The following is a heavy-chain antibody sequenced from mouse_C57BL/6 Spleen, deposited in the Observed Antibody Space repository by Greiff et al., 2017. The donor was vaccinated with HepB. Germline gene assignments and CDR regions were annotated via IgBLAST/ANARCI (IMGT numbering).Heavy chain of an antibody. J-gene: IGHJ2*01. CDR2: IRLKSDNYAT. CDR1: GFTFSNYW. Sequence: EVMLVESGGGLVQPGGSMKLSCVASGFTFSNYWMNWVRQSPEKGLEWVAQIRLKSDNYATHYAESVKGRFTISRDDSKSSVYLQMNNLRAEDTGIYYCTGPYELLYFDYWGQGTTLTVSS. V-gene: IGHV6-3*01. D-gene: IGHD2-1*01. CDR3: TGPYELLYFDY.